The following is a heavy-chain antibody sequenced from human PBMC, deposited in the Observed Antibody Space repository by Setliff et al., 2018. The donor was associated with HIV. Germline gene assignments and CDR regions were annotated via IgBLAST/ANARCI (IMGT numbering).Heavy chain of an antibody. V-gene: IGHV4-39*01. J-gene: IGHJ4*02. CDR1: GGSISSSSYY. CDR3: ARHSRGYDGQPFDY. D-gene: IGHD3-16*01. Sequence: SETLSLTCTVSGGSISSSSYYWGWIRQPPGKGLEWIGSIFYSGSTYYNPSLKSRVTISVDTSKNQFSLKLSSVTAADTAVYYCARHSRGYDGQPFDYWGQGTLVTVSS. CDR2: IFYSGST.